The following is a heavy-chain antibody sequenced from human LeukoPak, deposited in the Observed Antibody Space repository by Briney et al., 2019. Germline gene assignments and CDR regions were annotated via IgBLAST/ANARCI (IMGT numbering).Heavy chain of an antibody. J-gene: IGHJ4*02. CDR1: GGSISSSSYY. CDR2: IYYSGST. D-gene: IGHD3-10*01. CDR3: ARRNTYGSGSYYNI. V-gene: IGHV4-39*01. Sequence: SETLSLTCTVSGGSISSSSYYWGWIRQPPGKGLEWIGSIYYSGSTYYDPSLKSRVTISVDTSKNQFSLKLSSVTAADTAVYYCARRNTYGSGSYYNIWGQGTLVTVSS.